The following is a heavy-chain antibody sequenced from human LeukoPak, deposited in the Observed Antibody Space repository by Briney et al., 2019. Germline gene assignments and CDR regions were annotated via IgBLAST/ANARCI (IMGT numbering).Heavy chain of an antibody. CDR3: AKDRHWMDIVVVVAAFDY. J-gene: IGHJ4*02. V-gene: IGHV3-23*01. Sequence: SGGSLRLSCAASGFTFSSYPMSWVRQAPGKGLEWVSAISGSGGSTYYADSVKGRFTISRDNSKSTLYLQMNSLRAEDTAVYYCAKDRHWMDIVVVVAAFDYWGQGTLVTVSS. CDR1: GFTFSSYP. D-gene: IGHD2-15*01. CDR2: ISGSGGST.